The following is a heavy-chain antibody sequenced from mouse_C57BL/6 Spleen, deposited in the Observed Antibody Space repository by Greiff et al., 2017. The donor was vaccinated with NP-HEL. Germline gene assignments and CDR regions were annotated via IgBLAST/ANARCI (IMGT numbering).Heavy chain of an antibody. V-gene: IGHV7-3*01. J-gene: IGHJ4*01. CDR1: GFTFTDYY. D-gene: IGHD1-1*01. Sequence: EVKLVESGGGLVQPGGSLSLSCAASGFTFTDYYMSWVRQPPGKALEWLGFIRNKANGYTTEYSASVKGRFTISRDNSQSILYLQMNALRAEDSATYDCARFYSSSLGGAMDYWGQGTSVTVSS. CDR2: IRNKANGYTT. CDR3: ARFYSSSLGGAMDY.